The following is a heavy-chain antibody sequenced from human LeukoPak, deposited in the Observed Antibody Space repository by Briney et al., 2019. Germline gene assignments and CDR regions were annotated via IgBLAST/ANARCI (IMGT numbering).Heavy chain of an antibody. V-gene: IGHV1-69*05. CDR3: ASSAVTYCMDV. CDR1: GGTFSSYA. D-gene: IGHD4-17*01. J-gene: IGHJ6*03. CDR2: IIPIFGTA. Sequence: ASVKVSCKASGGTFSSYAISWVRQAPGQGPEWMGRIIPIFGTANYAQKFQGRVTITTDESTSTAYMELSSLRSEDTAVYYCASSAVTYCMDVWGKGTTVTVSS.